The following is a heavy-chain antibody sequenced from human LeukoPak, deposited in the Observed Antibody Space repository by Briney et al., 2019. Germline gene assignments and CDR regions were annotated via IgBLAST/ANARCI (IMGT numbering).Heavy chain of an antibody. CDR3: AGYFNWFDP. V-gene: IGHV3-7*01. Sequence: GGSLRLSCAASGFTVSSNYMSWVRQAPGKGLEWVANIKQDGSEKYYVDSVKGRFTISRDNAKNSLYLQMNSLRAEDTAVYYCAGYFNWFDPWGQGTLVTVSS. J-gene: IGHJ5*02. CDR2: IKQDGSEK. D-gene: IGHD1-1*01. CDR1: GFTVSSNY.